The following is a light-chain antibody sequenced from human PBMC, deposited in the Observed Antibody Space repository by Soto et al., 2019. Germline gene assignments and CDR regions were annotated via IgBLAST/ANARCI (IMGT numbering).Light chain of an antibody. Sequence: QSVLTQPPSASGTPGQRVTISCSGSSSNIGSNYVYWYQQVPGTAPKLLIYSNNQRTSGVPDRFSGSKSGTSASLAISGLRSEDEAEYYCAAWDDSLSVVFGGGTKVTVL. J-gene: IGLJ2*01. CDR3: AAWDDSLSVV. CDR2: SNN. V-gene: IGLV1-47*02. CDR1: SSNIGSNY.